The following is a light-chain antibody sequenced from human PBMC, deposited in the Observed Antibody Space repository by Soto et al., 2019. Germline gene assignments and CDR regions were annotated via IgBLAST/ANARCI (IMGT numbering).Light chain of an antibody. V-gene: IGLV2-14*03. CDR1: SSDVGGYNF. CDR3: YSYRTSTTLVV. Sequence: QSVLTQPASVSGSPGQSITISCTGISSDVGGYNFVSWYQQHPGKAPKLVIYDVSNRPSGVSNRFSGSKSDNTASLTISGLQAEDEADYYCYSYRTSTTLVVFGGGTKLTV. CDR2: DVS. J-gene: IGLJ3*02.